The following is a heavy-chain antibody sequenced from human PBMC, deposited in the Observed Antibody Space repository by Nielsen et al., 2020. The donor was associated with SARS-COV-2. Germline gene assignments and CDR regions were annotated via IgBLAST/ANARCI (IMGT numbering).Heavy chain of an antibody. CDR3: ARSSDSSGYHIWHHGADY. CDR1: GFTFNTYS. D-gene: IGHD3-22*01. CDR2: ISAGSATI. Sequence: GESLNTSCLASGFTFNTYSMNWVRQAPGKGLEWVSYISAGSATIYYADSVKGRFTISRDNSVNTLYLQMHSLGAEDTAVYYCARSSDSSGYHIWHHGADYWGQGTLVTVSS. J-gene: IGHJ4*02. V-gene: IGHV3-48*01.